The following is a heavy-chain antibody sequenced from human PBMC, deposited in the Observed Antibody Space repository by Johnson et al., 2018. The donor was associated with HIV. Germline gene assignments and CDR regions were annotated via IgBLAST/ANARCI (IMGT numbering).Heavy chain of an antibody. CDR3: AKDISPLVSVVFDI. CDR2: INWNGNTQ. J-gene: IGHJ3*02. D-gene: IGHD2-21*01. V-gene: IGHV3-20*04. CDR1: GFTFSSYA. Sequence: VQLVESGGGLVQPGGSLRLSCAASGFTFSSYAMSWVRPAPGRGLEWVSGINWNGNTQNYADSVKGRFTISRDSAKNSLYLQMNSLRAEDTALYYCAKDISPLVSVVFDIWGQGTMVTVSS.